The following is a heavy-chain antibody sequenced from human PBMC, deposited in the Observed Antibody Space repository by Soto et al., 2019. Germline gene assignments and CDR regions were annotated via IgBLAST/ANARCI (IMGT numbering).Heavy chain of an antibody. V-gene: IGHV4-39*01. CDR1: GGSISSSSYY. CDR3: ARQGYDFWSGYYSYYGMDV. D-gene: IGHD3-3*01. CDR2: IYYSGST. Sequence: TLSLTCTVSGGSISSSSYYWGWIRQPPGKGLEWIGSIYYSGSTYYNPSLKSRVTISVDTSKNRFSLKLSSVTAADTAVYYCARQGYDFWSGYYSYYGMDVWGQGTTVTVSS. J-gene: IGHJ6*02.